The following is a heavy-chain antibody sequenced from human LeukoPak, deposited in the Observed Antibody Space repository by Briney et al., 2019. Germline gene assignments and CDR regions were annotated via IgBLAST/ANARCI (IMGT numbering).Heavy chain of an antibody. D-gene: IGHD6-13*01. Sequence: GGSLRLSCAASGFTSSDYYMSWIRQAPGKGLEWVSYISSSGSTIYYADSVKGRFTISRDNAKNSLYLQMNSLRAEDTAVYYCARALAAQQLVHDWFDPWGQGTLVTVSS. CDR1: GFTSSDYY. CDR2: ISSSGSTI. CDR3: ARALAAQQLVHDWFDP. J-gene: IGHJ5*02. V-gene: IGHV3-11*01.